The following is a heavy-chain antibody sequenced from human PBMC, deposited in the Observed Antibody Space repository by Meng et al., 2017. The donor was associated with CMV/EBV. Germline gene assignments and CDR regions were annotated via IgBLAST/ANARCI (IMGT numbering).Heavy chain of an antibody. J-gene: IGHJ5*02. CDR3: ARFWEDCSSTSCYTDWFDP. CDR1: TFTGYY. D-gene: IGHD2-2*02. Sequence: TFTGYYMHWVRQAPGQGLEWMGWINPNSGGTNYAQKFQGGVTMTRDTSISTAYMELSRLRSDDTAVYYCARFWEDCSSTSCYTDWFDPWGQGTLVTVSS. V-gene: IGHV1-2*02. CDR2: INPNSGGT.